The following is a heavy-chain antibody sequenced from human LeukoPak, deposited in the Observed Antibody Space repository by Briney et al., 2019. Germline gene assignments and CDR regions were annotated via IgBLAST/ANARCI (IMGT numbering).Heavy chain of an antibody. V-gene: IGHV3-23*01. CDR3: AKVTSGVTGYYKVYFDY. Sequence: GESLTLSYSASGFTLSSYAMIWPRQARGKGLEGVSDTSGSGGSTYYPAHVTGRFTISSDNSKIPLELEMNSRRGEDRVVYYCAKVTSGVTGYYKVYFDYWGQGTLVTVSS. CDR2: TSGSGGST. J-gene: IGHJ4*02. CDR1: GFTLSSYA. D-gene: IGHD3-9*01.